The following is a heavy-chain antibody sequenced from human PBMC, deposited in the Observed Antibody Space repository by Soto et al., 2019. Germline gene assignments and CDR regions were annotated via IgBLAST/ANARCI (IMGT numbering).Heavy chain of an antibody. J-gene: IGHJ3*02. CDR3: AHPRGYGVFDAYDI. D-gene: IGHD4-17*01. CDR1: GFTFSTYA. V-gene: IGHV3-23*01. Sequence: GGALRLSCAASGFTFSTYAMSWVRQAPGKGLEWVSAISGSGAEIYYTDSVRGRFAISRDNSIDTLFLQMSHLKTEDTAVYYCAHPRGYGVFDAYDIWGQGTMVTVSS. CDR2: ISGSGAEI.